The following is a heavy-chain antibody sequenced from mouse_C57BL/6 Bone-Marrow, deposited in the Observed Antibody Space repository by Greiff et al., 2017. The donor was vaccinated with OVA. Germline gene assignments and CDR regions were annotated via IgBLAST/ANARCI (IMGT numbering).Heavy chain of an antibody. CDR1: GYSITSGYY. D-gene: IGHD1-1*01. Sequence: ESGPGLVKPSQSLSLTCSVTGYSITSGYYWNWIRQFPGNKLEWMGYISYDGSNNYNPSLKNRISITRDTSKNQFFLKLNSVTTEDTATYYCARDITTVVEGDYAMDYWGQGTSVTVSS. CDR3: ARDITTVVEGDYAMDY. J-gene: IGHJ4*01. V-gene: IGHV3-6*01. CDR2: ISYDGSN.